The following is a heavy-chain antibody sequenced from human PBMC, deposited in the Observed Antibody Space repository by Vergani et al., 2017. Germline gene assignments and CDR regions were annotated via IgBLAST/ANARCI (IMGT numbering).Heavy chain of an antibody. D-gene: IGHD6-13*01. J-gene: IGHJ3*02. CDR3: AIAAAAALDI. CDR1: GYTFTGYY. CDR2: INPNSGGT. V-gene: IGHV1-2*04. Sequence: QVQLVQSGAEVKKPGASVKVSCKASGYTFTGYYMHWVRQAPGQGLEWMGWINPNSGGTNYAKKFQGWVTMTRDTSISTAYMEMGRLRSDDTAVYYCAIAAAAALDIWGQGTMVTVSS.